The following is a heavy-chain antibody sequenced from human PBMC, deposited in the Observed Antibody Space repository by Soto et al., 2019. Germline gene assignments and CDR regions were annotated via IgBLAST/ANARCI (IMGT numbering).Heavy chain of an antibody. Sequence: GGSLRLSCAASGVTCISYWMRWVRQAPGKGLVWVSRINSDGSSTSYAGSVKGRFTISRDNAKNTLYLQMNSLRAEDTAVYYCVRTSLVVAAATREDYWGQGTLVTVSS. D-gene: IGHD2-15*01. V-gene: IGHV3-74*01. CDR1: GVTCISYW. J-gene: IGHJ4*02. CDR2: INSDGSST. CDR3: VRTSLVVAAATREDY.